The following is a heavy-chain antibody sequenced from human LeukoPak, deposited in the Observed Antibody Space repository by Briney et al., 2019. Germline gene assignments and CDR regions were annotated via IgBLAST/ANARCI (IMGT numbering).Heavy chain of an antibody. CDR2: ISHSGST. Sequence: SETLSLTCAVYGGSFSGYYWSWIRQPPGKGLEWIGEISHSGSTNYNPSLKSRVTISVDTSKNQFSLKLSSVTAADTAVYYCARGVRYQLLYRYYYYGMDVWGQGTTVTVSS. V-gene: IGHV4-34*01. D-gene: IGHD2-2*02. CDR1: GGSFSGYY. CDR3: ARGVRYQLLYRYYYYGMDV. J-gene: IGHJ6*02.